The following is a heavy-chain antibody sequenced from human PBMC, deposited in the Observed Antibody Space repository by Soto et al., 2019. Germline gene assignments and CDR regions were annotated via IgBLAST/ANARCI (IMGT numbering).Heavy chain of an antibody. V-gene: IGHV1-46*01. CDR2: INPSGGST. J-gene: IGHJ6*02. CDR1: GYTFTSYY. CDR3: ARGCGYSYGSQARCYYYGMDV. D-gene: IGHD5-18*01. Sequence: ASVKVSCKASGYTFTSYYMHWVRQAPGQGLEWMGIINPSGGSTSYAQKFQGRVTMTRDTSTSTVYMELSSLRSEDTAVYYCARGCGYSYGSQARCYYYGMDVWGQGTTVTVSS.